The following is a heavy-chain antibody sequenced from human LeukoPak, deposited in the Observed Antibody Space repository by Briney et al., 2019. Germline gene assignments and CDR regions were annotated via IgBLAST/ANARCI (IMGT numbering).Heavy chain of an antibody. CDR3: ARGRYCSADICSGGDAFDI. J-gene: IGHJ3*02. D-gene: IGHD2-15*01. CDR1: GGSINNYY. Sequence: SETLSLTCTVSGGSINNYYWSWIRQPAGKGLGWIGRIYTRGSTNYNPSLKSRVTMSVDTSKNQFSLKPSSVTAADTAVYYCARGRYCSADICSGGDAFDIWGQGTMVSVSS. CDR2: IYTRGST. V-gene: IGHV4-4*07.